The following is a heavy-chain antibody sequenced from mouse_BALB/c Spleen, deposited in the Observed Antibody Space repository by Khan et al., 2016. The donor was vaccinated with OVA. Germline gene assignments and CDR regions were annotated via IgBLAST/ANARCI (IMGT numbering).Heavy chain of an antibody. CDR2: IDPENGDT. CDR1: GFNIKDYY. Sequence: VQLQQSGTELVRSGASVKLSCTASGFNIKDYYIHWMKQRPKQGLEWIGWIDPENGDTECAPKFTGKALMTADISSNTAYLLISSLTSEDTAVYYCSAAKLSLAFASWGQGTLVTVSA. D-gene: IGHD1-3*01. CDR3: SAAKLSLAFAS. J-gene: IGHJ3*01. V-gene: IGHV14-4*02.